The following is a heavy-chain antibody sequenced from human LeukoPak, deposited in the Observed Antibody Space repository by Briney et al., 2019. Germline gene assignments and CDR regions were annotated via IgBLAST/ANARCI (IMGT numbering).Heavy chain of an antibody. CDR1: GFTISSYG. J-gene: IGHJ4*02. Sequence: GSLRLSCAASGFTISSYGMSWVRQAPGKGLEWVSGISGSGGSTYYADSVKGRFTIARDNSKNTLYLQMNNLRAEDTAVYYCAKGLGYCTNGAARPSAFDYWGQGTLVTVSS. D-gene: IGHD2-8*01. CDR2: ISGSGGST. CDR3: AKGLGYCTNGAARPSAFDY. V-gene: IGHV3-23*01.